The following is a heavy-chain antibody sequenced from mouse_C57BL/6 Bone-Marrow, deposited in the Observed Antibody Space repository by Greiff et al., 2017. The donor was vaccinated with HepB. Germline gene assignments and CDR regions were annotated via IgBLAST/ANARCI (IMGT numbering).Heavy chain of an antibody. CDR2: INPNYGTT. Sequence: VQLKESGPELVKPGASVKISCKASGYSFTDYNMNWVKQSNGKSLEWIGVINPNYGTTSYNQKFKGKATLTVDQSSSTAYMQLNSLTSEDSAVYYCARTLWFYGSRSSLYFDYWGQGTTLTVSS. J-gene: IGHJ2*01. CDR1: GYSFTDYN. CDR3: ARTLWFYGSRSSLYFDY. D-gene: IGHD1-1*01. V-gene: IGHV1-39*01.